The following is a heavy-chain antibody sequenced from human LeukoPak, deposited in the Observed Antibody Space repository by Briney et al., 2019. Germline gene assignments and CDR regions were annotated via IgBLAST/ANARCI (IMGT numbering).Heavy chain of an antibody. CDR1: GGSISSSSYW. Sequence: PSETLSLTCTVSGGSISSSSYWWGWIRQPPGKGLEWIANIYYSGSTHYNPSLKSRVTISIEKSKNQFSLKLSSVTAADTAVYYCARHGLDSGSWYWVYWGQGTLVTVSS. V-gene: IGHV4-39*01. J-gene: IGHJ4*02. D-gene: IGHD6-13*01. CDR2: IYYSGST. CDR3: ARHGLDSGSWYWVY.